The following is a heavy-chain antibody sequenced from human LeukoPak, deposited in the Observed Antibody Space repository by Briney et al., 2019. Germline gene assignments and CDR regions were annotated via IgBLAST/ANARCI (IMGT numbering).Heavy chain of an antibody. CDR1: GYSISSGYY. D-gene: IGHD3-10*01. CDR2: IYHSGST. V-gene: IGHV4-38-2*01. J-gene: IGHJ5*02. Sequence: SETLSLTCAVSGYSISSGYYWGWIRQPPGKGLEWIGSIYHSGSTYYNPSLKSRVTISVDTSKNQFSLKLSSVTAADTAVYYCASRVYYYGSVSYYSWFDPWGQGTLVTVSS. CDR3: ASRVYYYGSVSYYSWFDP.